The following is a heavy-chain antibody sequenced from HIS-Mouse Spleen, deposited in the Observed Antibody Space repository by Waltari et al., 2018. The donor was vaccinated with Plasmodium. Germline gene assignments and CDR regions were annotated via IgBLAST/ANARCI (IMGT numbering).Heavy chain of an antibody. CDR3: ARVTSSGVYWYFDL. CDR1: GGSFSGYY. Sequence: QVQLQQWGAGLLKPSETLSLTCAVYGGSFSGYYWSWIRRPPGKGLEWIGEINHSGRTNYNPALKSRVTISVDTSKNQFSLKLSSVTAADTAVYYCARVTSSGVYWYFDLWGRGTLVTVSS. CDR2: INHSGRT. J-gene: IGHJ2*01. V-gene: IGHV4-34*01. D-gene: IGHD3-3*01.